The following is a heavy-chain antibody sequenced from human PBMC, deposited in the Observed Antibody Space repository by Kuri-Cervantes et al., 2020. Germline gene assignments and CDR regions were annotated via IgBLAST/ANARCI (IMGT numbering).Heavy chain of an antibody. D-gene: IGHD6-6*01. CDR1: GYTFTGYY. J-gene: IGHJ4*02. V-gene: IGHV1-2*02. CDR3: SRLQFPVLAVDY. CDR2: INPNSGGT. Sequence: ASVKVSCKASGYTFTGYYMHWVRQAPGQGLEWMGWINPNSGGTNYAQKFQGRVTLTRDTSIRTAYMELNRLRSDDTAVYYCSRLQFPVLAVDYWGQGTLVTVSS.